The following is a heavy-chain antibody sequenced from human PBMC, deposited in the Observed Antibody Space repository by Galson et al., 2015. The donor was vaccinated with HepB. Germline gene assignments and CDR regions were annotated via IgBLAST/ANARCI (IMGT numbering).Heavy chain of an antibody. Sequence: SLRLSCAASGFTFSTYGMHWVRQAPGKGLEWVAVTSYDGSNKFYGDSVKGRFTISRDDSKNTLYLQMNSLRAEDTAVYYCARGDRIGARAVEYYFDYWGQGTLVTVSS. J-gene: IGHJ4*02. CDR3: ARGDRIGARAVEYYFDY. V-gene: IGHV3-30*03. CDR1: GFTFSTYG. CDR2: TSYDGSNK. D-gene: IGHD6-6*01.